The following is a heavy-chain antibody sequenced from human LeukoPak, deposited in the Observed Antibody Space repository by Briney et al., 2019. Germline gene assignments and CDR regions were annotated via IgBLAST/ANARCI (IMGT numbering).Heavy chain of an antibody. J-gene: IGHJ6*02. CDR2: INDYSGNT. CDR1: GGSFTDYF. V-gene: IGHV4-34*01. CDR3: ARGRIAKIVVVHSFQYGMDV. D-gene: IGHD3-22*01. Sequence: SETLSLTCDVFGGSFTDYFWTWIRQSPGKGLEWIGEINDYSGNTNYNPSLNSRVSISLEKSKNQFSLELRSVTAADTAVYYCARGRIAKIVVVHSFQYGMDVWGQGTSVTVSS.